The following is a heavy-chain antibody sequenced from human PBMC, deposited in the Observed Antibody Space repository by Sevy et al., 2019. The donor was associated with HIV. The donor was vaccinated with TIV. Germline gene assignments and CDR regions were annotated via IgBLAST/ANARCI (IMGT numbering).Heavy chain of an antibody. J-gene: IGHJ4*02. CDR2: IRGSGGRT. Sequence: VGSLRLSCAASGFTFSSYAMSWVRQAPGKELEWVSGIRGSGGRTYYADSVKGRFTISRDNSKNTLYLQMKSLRAEDTALYSCANLGTSYYESSSYYYPAPFDHWGQGTLVTVSS. D-gene: IGHD3-22*01. CDR3: ANLGTSYYESSSYYYPAPFDH. V-gene: IGHV3-23*01. CDR1: GFTFSSYA.